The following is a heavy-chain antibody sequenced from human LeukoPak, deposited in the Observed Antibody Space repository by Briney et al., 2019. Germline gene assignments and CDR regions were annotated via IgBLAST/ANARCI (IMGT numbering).Heavy chain of an antibody. D-gene: IGHD2-21*02. CDR2: VFRDGST. CDR3: AKRVDTDASDLKGSFAV. CDR1: GDSVRSNF. J-gene: IGHJ3*01. V-gene: IGHV4-39*01. Sequence: SETLSLTCTVSGDSVRSNFWGWVRQPPGKGLEWIASVFRDGSTFYNPSLKSRVTMSVDTSKNQFSLKLTSVTAADTAIYYCAKRVDTDASDLKGSFAVWGHGTMVTVS.